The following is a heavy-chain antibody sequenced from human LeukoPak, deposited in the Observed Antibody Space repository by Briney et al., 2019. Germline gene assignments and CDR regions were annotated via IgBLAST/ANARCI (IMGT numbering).Heavy chain of an antibody. V-gene: IGHV4-38-2*01. CDR2: IYHSGST. Sequence: SETLSLTCAVSGYSISSGYYWGWIRQPPGKGLEWIGSIYHSGSTYYNPSLKSRVTISVDTSKNRFSLKLSSVTAADTAVYYCARGGGVTTDFDYWGQGTLVTVSS. CDR3: ARGGGVTTDFDY. J-gene: IGHJ4*02. D-gene: IGHD4-17*01. CDR1: GYSISSGYY.